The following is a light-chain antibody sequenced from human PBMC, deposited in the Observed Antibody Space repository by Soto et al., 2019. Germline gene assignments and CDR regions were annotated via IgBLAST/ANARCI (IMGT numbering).Light chain of an antibody. CDR3: SSYRSSGQGV. J-gene: IGLJ3*02. V-gene: IGLV2-14*01. CDR1: SSDIGGYNY. CDR2: EVR. Sequence: QSALTQPGSVSGSPGQSITISCTGTSSDIGGYNYVSWYQQYPGKAPKLIIYEVRNRASGVSNRFSGFKSGNTASLTISGLQAEDEADYHCSSYRSSGQGVFGGGTKLTVL.